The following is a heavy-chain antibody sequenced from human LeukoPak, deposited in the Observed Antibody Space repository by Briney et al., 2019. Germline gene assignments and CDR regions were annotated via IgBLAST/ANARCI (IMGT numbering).Heavy chain of an antibody. CDR2: ISSSSSYI. V-gene: IGHV3-21*01. J-gene: IGHJ4*02. CDR3: ARPGDDSSGYYNNAFDY. Sequence: GGSLRLSCAASGFTFSSYSMNWVRQAPGKGLEWVSSISSSSSYIYYADSVKGRFTISRDNAKNSLYLQMNSLRAEDTAVYYCARPGDDSSGYYNNAFDYWGQGTLVTVSS. CDR1: GFTFSSYS. D-gene: IGHD3-22*01.